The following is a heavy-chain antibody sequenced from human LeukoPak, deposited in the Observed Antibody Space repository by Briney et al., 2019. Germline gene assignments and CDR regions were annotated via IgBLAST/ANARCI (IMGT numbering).Heavy chain of an antibody. J-gene: IGHJ4*02. Sequence: QPGGFLRLSCAAPGATVSTTDMSWVRQAPGKGLERVSVIYSGGSSYYPDSVKGRFTLSRDNSKTTLYLQLTSLRPADTAVYYCARAVMTGYSNGWYFFAYWGQGTLVTVSS. CDR3: ARAVMTGYSNGWYFFAY. V-gene: IGHV3-53*01. CDR2: IYSGGSS. CDR1: GATVSTTD. D-gene: IGHD6-19*01.